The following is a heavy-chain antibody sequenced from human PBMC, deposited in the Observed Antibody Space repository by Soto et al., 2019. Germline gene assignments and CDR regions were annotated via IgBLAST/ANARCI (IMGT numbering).Heavy chain of an antibody. D-gene: IGHD6-19*01. CDR3: AQDSSGCTYYFDY. V-gene: IGHV1-69*02. J-gene: IGHJ4*02. Sequence: SVKVSCKASGGTFSSYTISWVRQAPGQGLEWMGRIIPILGIANYAQKFQGRVTITADKSTSTAYMELSSLRSEDTAVYYCAQDSSGCTYYFDYWGQGTLVTVSS. CDR2: IIPILGIA. CDR1: GGTFSSYT.